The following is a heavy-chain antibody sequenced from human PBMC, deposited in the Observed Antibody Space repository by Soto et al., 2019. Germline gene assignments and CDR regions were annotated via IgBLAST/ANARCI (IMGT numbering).Heavy chain of an antibody. CDR3: ARDHGDHGVY. Sequence: QVQLVESGGGVVQPGRSLRLSCAASGFTFSSYAMHWVRQAPGKGLEWVAVISYDGSNKYYADSVKGRFTISRDNSKNTLYLQMNSLRAEDTAVYYCARDHGDHGVYWGQGTLVTVSS. V-gene: IGHV3-30-3*01. CDR1: GFTFSSYA. D-gene: IGHD4-17*01. CDR2: ISYDGSNK. J-gene: IGHJ4*02.